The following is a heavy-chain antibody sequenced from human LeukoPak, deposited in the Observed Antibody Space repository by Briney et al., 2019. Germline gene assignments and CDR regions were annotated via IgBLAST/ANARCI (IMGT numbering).Heavy chain of an antibody. CDR3: ARVAITIFGLFDP. V-gene: IGHV4-34*01. CDR1: GGSFSGYY. J-gene: IGHJ5*02. CDR2: INHSGST. D-gene: IGHD3-3*01. Sequence: SETLSLTXAVYGGSFSGYYWSWIRQPPGKGLEWIGEINHSGSTNYNPSLKSRVTISVDTSKNQFSLKLSSVTAADTAVYYCARVAITIFGLFDPWGQGTLVTVSS.